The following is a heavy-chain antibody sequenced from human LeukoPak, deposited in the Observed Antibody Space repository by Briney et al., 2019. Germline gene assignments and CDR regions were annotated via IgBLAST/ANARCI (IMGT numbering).Heavy chain of an antibody. CDR2: ISGSGGST. CDR1: GFTFSDHH. CDR3: AKVTVVAAPGAFDI. Sequence: GGSLRLSCAASGFTFSDHHMDWVRQAPGKGLEWVSAISGSGGSTYYADSVRGRFTISRDNSKNTLYLQMNSLRAEDTAVYYCAKVTVVAAPGAFDIWGQGTMVTVSS. J-gene: IGHJ3*02. V-gene: IGHV3-23*01. D-gene: IGHD2-15*01.